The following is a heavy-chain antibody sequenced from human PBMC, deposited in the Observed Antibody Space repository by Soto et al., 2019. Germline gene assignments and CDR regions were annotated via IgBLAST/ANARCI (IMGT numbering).Heavy chain of an antibody. Sequence: PSETLSLSCTVSGGSISSYYWSWIRQPPGKGLEWIGYIYYSGSTNYNPSLKSRVTISVDTSKNQFSLKLSSVTAADTAVYYCARDRSGWYYLDYCGQGTLFSVSS. CDR1: GGSISSYY. V-gene: IGHV4-59*01. CDR3: ARDRSGWYYLDY. J-gene: IGHJ4*02. CDR2: IYYSGST. D-gene: IGHD6-19*01.